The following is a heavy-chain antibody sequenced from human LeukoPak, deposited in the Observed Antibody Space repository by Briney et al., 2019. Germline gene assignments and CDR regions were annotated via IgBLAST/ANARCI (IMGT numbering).Heavy chain of an antibody. J-gene: IGHJ6*03. CDR2: ISSSGSTI. CDR1: GFTFSDYY. CDR3: ARTSREVTPLHHYYYYYMDV. Sequence: SGGSLRLSCAASGFTFSDYYMSWIRQAPGKGLEWVSYISSSGSTIYYADSVKGRFTISRDNAKNSLYLQMNSLRAEDTAVYYCARTSREVTPLHHYYYYYMDVWGKGTTVTVSS. D-gene: IGHD4-23*01. V-gene: IGHV3-11*04.